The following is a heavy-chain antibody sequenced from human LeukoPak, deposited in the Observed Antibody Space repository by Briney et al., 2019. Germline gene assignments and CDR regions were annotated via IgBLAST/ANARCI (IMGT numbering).Heavy chain of an antibody. V-gene: IGHV1-2*02. D-gene: IGHD1-26*01. Sequence: ASVKVSCKAFGYTFTSYDINWVRQATGQGLEWMGWINPDSGGAEYAQKFQGRVTMTRDTSITTAYMELSRLRSDDTAVYYCAREGWYTGNPLRGNWFDPWGQRTLVTVSS. CDR3: AREGWYTGNPLRGNWFDP. CDR2: INPDSGGA. CDR1: GYTFTSYD. J-gene: IGHJ5*02.